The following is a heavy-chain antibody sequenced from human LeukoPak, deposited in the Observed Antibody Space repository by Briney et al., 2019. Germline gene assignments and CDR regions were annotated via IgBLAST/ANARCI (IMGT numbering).Heavy chain of an antibody. CDR1: GYTFTGYF. CDR2: INPNSGDT. D-gene: IGHD4/OR15-4a*01. V-gene: IGHV1-2*02. J-gene: IGHJ6*03. CDR3: AREPYLTMAIYYYYYMDV. Sequence: ASVKVSCKASGYTFTGYFMHWVRQAPGQGLEWMGWINPNSGDTNYAQKFQGRVTMTRDTSISTAYMEVTGLRSDDTAVYYCAREPYLTMAIYYYYYMDVWGKGTTVTISS.